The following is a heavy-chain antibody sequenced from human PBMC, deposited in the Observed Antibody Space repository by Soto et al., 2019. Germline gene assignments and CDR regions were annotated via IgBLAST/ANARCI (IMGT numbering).Heavy chain of an antibody. CDR3: AASCVACGGFNYYGMDV. V-gene: IGHV4-31*03. D-gene: IGHD2-21*01. CDR1: GGSISSGGYY. J-gene: IGHJ6*02. Sequence: QVQLQESGPGLVKPSQTLSLTCTVSGGSISSGGYYWYWICQHPGKGLEWIGYIYYSGTTYYNPSLKSRVTISVDTSKNQFSLKLSSVTAADTAVYYCAASCVACGGFNYYGMDVWGQGTTVTVSS. CDR2: IYYSGTT.